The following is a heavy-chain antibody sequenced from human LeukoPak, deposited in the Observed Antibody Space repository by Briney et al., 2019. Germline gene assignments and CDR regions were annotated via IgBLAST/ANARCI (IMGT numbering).Heavy chain of an antibody. J-gene: IGHJ6*03. V-gene: IGHV3-11*04. CDR2: ISSSGSTI. CDR3: ARDHYIAVYYYYMDV. CDR1: GFTFSNYY. Sequence: PGGSLGLSCAASGFTFSNYYMSWIRQAPGKGLEWVSYISSSGSTIYYADSVKGRFTISRDNAKNSLYLQMNSLRAEDTAEYYCARDHYIAVYYYYMDVWGKGTTVTVSS. D-gene: IGHD4-11*01.